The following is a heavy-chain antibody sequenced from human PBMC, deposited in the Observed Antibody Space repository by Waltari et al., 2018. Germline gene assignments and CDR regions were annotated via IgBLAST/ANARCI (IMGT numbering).Heavy chain of an antibody. CDR3: ARGYVVVTARYYYYGMDV. J-gene: IGHJ6*02. V-gene: IGHV4-34*01. CDR2: INHSGST. D-gene: IGHD2-21*02. Sequence: QVQLQQWGAGLLKPSETLSLTCAVYGGSFSGYYWSWIRQPPGKGLEWIGEINHSGSTNYNPSLKSRVTISVDTSKNQFSLKLSSVTAADTAVYYWARGYVVVTARYYYYGMDVWGQGTTVTVSS. CDR1: GGSFSGYY.